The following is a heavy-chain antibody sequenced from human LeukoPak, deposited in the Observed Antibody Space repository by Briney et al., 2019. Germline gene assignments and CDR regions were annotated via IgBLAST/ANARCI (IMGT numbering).Heavy chain of an antibody. CDR2: IWYDGSNK. Sequence: PGGSLRLSCAASGFTFSSYGMHWVRQAPGKGLEWVAVIWYDGSNKYYAGSVKGRFTISRENAKNTLYLQMNSLRAEDTAVYYCGRGHYYAMDVWGQGTTVTVSS. V-gene: IGHV3-33*01. J-gene: IGHJ6*02. CDR1: GFTFSSYG. CDR3: GRGHYYAMDV.